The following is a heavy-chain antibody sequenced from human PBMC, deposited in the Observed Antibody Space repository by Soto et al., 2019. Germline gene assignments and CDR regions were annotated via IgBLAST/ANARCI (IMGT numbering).Heavy chain of an antibody. CDR2: INSDGSST. CDR1: GFTFSSYW. J-gene: IGHJ6*02. CDR3: ARESSSWYYYYYGMDV. D-gene: IGHD6-13*01. Sequence: GGSLRLSCAASGFTFSSYWMHWVRQAPGKGLVWVSRINSDGSSTSYADSVKGRFTISRDNAKNTLYLQMNSLRAEDTAVYSCARESSSWYYYYYGMDVWGQGTTVTVSS. V-gene: IGHV3-74*01.